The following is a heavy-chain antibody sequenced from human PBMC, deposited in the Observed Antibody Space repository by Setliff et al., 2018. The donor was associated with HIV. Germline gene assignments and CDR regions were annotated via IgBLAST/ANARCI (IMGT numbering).Heavy chain of an antibody. J-gene: IGHJ3*02. V-gene: IGHV4-39*07. CDR1: GGSISNSNYF. D-gene: IGHD2-21*01. CDR3: AKRASYSFQI. CDR2: AGSADYDGST. Sequence: LSLTCTVSGGSISNSNYFWDWIRQPPGKGLEWIGSAGSADYDGSTYYNPSLESRVTTTIDTSKNQLSLTLTSVTAADTAIYYCAKRASYSFQIWGRGTMVTVSS.